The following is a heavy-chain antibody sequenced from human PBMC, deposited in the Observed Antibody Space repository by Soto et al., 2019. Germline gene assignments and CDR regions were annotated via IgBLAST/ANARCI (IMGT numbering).Heavy chain of an antibody. CDR1: GFTFSNAW. J-gene: IGHJ4*02. CDR2: IKSKTDGGTT. CDR3: TTDRDYDFWSGSSPLDY. V-gene: IGHV3-15*07. D-gene: IGHD3-3*01. Sequence: PGGSLRLSCAASGFTFSNAWMNWVRQAPGKGLEWVGRIKSKTDGGTTDYAAPVKGRFTISRDDSKNTLYLQMNSLKTEDTAVNYCTTDRDYDFWSGSSPLDYWGQGTLVTVSS.